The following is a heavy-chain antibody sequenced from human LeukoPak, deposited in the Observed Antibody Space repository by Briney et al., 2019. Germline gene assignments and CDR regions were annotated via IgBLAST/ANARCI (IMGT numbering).Heavy chain of an antibody. Sequence: ASVKVSCKASGYTFTSYGISWVRQAPGQGLEWMGWISAYNGNTNYAQKLQGRVTMTTDTSTSTAYMELRSLRSDDTAVYYCARDKNWNYAGEDLDYWGQGTLVTVSS. J-gene: IGHJ4*02. CDR3: ARDKNWNYAGEDLDY. CDR1: GYTFTSYG. CDR2: ISAYNGNT. V-gene: IGHV1-18*01. D-gene: IGHD1-7*01.